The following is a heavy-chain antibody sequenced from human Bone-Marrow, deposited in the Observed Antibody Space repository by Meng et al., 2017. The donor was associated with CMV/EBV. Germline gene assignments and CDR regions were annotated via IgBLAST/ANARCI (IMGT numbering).Heavy chain of an antibody. CDR2: ISSSSSYI. CDR1: GFTFSSYS. J-gene: IGHJ6*02. Sequence: GESLKISCAASGFTFSSYSMNWVRQAPGKGLEWVSSISSSSSYIYYADSVKGRFTISRDNAKSSLYLQMNSLRAEDTAVYYCARDGYYDILAGLNYYYYGMDVWGQGTTVTVSS. V-gene: IGHV3-21*01. D-gene: IGHD3-9*01. CDR3: ARDGYYDILAGLNYYYYGMDV.